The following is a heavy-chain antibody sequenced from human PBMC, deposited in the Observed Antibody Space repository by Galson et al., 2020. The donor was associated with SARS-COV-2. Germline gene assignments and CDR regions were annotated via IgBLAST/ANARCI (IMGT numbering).Heavy chain of an antibody. V-gene: IGHV4-61*02. Sequence: SETLSLTCTVSGGSISSGSYYWSWIRQPAGKGLEWIGRIYISGSTNYNPSLKSRVTISVDTSKNQFSLKLSSVTAADTAVYYCARESTMIPNWFDPWGQGTLVTVSS. CDR2: IYISGST. CDR3: ARESTMIPNWFDP. D-gene: IGHD3-22*01. CDR1: GGSISSGSYY. J-gene: IGHJ5*02.